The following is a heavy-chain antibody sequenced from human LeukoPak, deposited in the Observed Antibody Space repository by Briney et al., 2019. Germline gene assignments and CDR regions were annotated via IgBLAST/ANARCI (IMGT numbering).Heavy chain of an antibody. CDR3: ARRYWLTNRRGVVY. Sequence: SETLSLTCAVYGGSFSGYYWNWIRQPPGKGLEWIGEINHSGSTNYNPSLKSRVTIYVDTSKNQFSLKLTSVTAADTAVYYCARRYWLTNRRGVVYWGQGSLVTVVS. CDR2: INHSGST. D-gene: IGHD2-15*01. V-gene: IGHV4-34*01. J-gene: IGHJ4*02. CDR1: GGSFSGYY.